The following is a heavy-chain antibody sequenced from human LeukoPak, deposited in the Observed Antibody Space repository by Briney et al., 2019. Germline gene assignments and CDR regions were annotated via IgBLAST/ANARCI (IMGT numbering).Heavy chain of an antibody. D-gene: IGHD3-10*01. CDR1: GFTFSSYG. CDR3: AKEYYINWFDP. Sequence: GRSLRLSCATSGFTFSSYGMHWVRQAPGKGLEWVAVISYDGSNKYYADSVKGRFTISRDNSKNTLYLQMNSLRAEDTAVYYCAKEYYINWFDPWGQGTLVTVSS. J-gene: IGHJ5*02. CDR2: ISYDGSNK. V-gene: IGHV3-30*18.